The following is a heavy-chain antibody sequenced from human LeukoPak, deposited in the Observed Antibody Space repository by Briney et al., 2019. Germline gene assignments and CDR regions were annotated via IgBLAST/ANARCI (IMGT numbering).Heavy chain of an antibody. CDR1: GFAFSSYL. CDR3: AKRRQQLALG. V-gene: IGHV3-7*03. D-gene: IGHD6-13*01. Sequence: GGSLRLSCAVSGFAFSSYLMNWVRQAPGKGLEWVASIRQDGGEKSYVDSVKGRFTISRDNSKNTLYLQMNSLRAEDTAVYYCAKRRQQLALGWGQGTLVTVSS. J-gene: IGHJ4*02. CDR2: IRQDGGEK.